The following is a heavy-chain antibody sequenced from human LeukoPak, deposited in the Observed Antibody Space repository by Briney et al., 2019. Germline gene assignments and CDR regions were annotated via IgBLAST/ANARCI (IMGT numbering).Heavy chain of an antibody. Sequence: GGSLRLSCAASGFTFSSYGMSWVRQAPGKGLEWVSAISGSGGSTYYADSVKGRFTISRDNSKNTLYLQMNNLRVEDTAVFYCVNGESFYGDYGFDYWGQGTLVTVSS. CDR1: GFTFSSYG. D-gene: IGHD4-17*01. J-gene: IGHJ4*02. CDR3: VNGESFYGDYGFDY. V-gene: IGHV3-23*01. CDR2: ISGSGGST.